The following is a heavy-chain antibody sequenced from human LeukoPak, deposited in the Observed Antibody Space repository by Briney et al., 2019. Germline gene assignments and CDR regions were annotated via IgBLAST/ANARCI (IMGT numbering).Heavy chain of an antibody. D-gene: IGHD6-13*01. V-gene: IGHV3-21*01. Sequence: KAGGSLRLSCAASGFTFSSYSMNWVRQAPGKGLEWVSSISSSSSYIYYADSVKGRFTISRDNAKNSLYLQMNSLRAEDTAVYYCARDSSTYYYYYGMDVWGQGTTVTVSS. CDR3: ARDSSTYYYYYGMDV. CDR1: GFTFSSYS. CDR2: ISSSSSYI. J-gene: IGHJ6*02.